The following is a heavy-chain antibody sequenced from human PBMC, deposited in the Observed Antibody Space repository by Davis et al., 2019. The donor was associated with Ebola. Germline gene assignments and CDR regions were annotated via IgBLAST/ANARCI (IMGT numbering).Heavy chain of an antibody. CDR1: GGTFSSYA. J-gene: IGHJ4*02. CDR3: TQAVAGDDY. CDR2: INPSGGST. V-gene: IGHV1-46*03. D-gene: IGHD6-19*01. Sequence: ASVKVSCKASGGTFSSYAISWVRQAPGQGLEWMGIINPSGGSTSYAQKFQGRVTMTRDTSTSTVYMELSSLRSEDTAVYYCTQAVAGDDYWGQGTLVTVSS.